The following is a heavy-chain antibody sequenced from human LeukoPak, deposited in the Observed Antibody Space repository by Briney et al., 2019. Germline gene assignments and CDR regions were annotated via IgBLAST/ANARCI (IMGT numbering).Heavy chain of an antibody. V-gene: IGHV3-30*02. CDR2: IRYDGSNR. CDR3: AKDGHKKRLVGTTTRGHFDY. D-gene: IGHD1-26*01. J-gene: IGHJ4*02. Sequence: GGSLRLSCAASGLTFSSYGMHWVRQAPGKGLERVAFIRYDGSNRYYADSLKGRFTISRDNSKNTLYLQMNSLRAEDTAVYYCAKDGHKKRLVGTTTRGHFDYWGQGTLVTVSS. CDR1: GLTFSSYG.